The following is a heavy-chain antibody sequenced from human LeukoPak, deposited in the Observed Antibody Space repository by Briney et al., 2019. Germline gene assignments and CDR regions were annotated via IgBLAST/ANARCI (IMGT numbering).Heavy chain of an antibody. CDR3: TTEFWGLSDY. D-gene: IGHD3-16*01. CDR2: ISSKADGGTA. CDR1: GGSISGYY. V-gene: IGHV3-15*01. J-gene: IGHJ4*02. Sequence: LTCTVSGGSISGYYWSWIRQPPGKGLEWVGRISSKADGGTAEYDAPVKGRFAISRDDSKTTLYLQMISLQIEDTGVYYCTTEFWGLSDYWGQGTLVSVSS.